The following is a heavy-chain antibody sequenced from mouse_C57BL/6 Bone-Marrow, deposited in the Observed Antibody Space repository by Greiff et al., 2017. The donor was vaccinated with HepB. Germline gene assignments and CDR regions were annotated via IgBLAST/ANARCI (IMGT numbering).Heavy chain of an antibody. CDR1: GYTFTSYW. CDR2: IYPGSGST. Sequence: VQLQQPGAELVKPGASVKMSCKASGYTFTSYWITWVKQRPGQGLEWIGDIYPGSGSTNYNEKFKSKAKLTVDTSSSTASMQLSSLTSEDSAVYYCARRGNSNYVAYWGQGTLVTVSA. V-gene: IGHV1-55*01. D-gene: IGHD2-5*01. CDR3: ARRGNSNYVAY. J-gene: IGHJ3*01.